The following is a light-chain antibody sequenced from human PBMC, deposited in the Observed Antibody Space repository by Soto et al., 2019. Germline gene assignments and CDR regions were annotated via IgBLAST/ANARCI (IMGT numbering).Light chain of an antibody. J-gene: IGKJ5*01. CDR1: QSVSSY. V-gene: IGKV3-20*01. CDR3: QQYGSPPPIT. CDR2: DAS. Sequence: EIVLTQSPATLSMSPGERATLSCRASQSVSSYLAWFQQKPGQAPRLLIYDASTRATGIPDRFSGSGSGTDFTLTISRLEPEDFAVYYCQQYGSPPPITFGQGTRLEIK.